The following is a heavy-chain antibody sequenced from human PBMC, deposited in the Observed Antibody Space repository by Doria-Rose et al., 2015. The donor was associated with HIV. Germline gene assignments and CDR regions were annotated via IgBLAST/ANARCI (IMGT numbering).Heavy chain of an antibody. J-gene: IGHJ4*02. Sequence: QITLKESGPVLVKPTETLTLTCTVSGVSLSSPGMGVSWIRQPPGKALEWLANIFSDDARSYKSPLKSRLTISRGTSKSQVVLTMTDMDPVDTATYYCARIKSSRWYHKYYFDFWGQGTLVIVSA. D-gene: IGHD6-13*01. V-gene: IGHV2-26*01. CDR1: GVSLSSPGMG. CDR3: ARIKSSRWYHKYYFDF. CDR2: IFSDDAR.